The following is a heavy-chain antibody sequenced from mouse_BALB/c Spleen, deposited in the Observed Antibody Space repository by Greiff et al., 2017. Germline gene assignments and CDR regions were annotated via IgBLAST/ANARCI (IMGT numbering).Heavy chain of an antibody. D-gene: IGHD2-14*01. Sequence: EVKLVESGGGLVQPGGSLRLSCATSGFTFTDYYMSWVRQPPGKALEWLGFIRNKANGYTTEYSASVKGRFTISRDNSQSILYLQMNTLRAEDSATYYCARDIADYYRSVYAMDYGGQGTSVTVSS. CDR1: GFTFTDYY. J-gene: IGHJ4*01. CDR2: IRNKANGYTT. CDR3: ARDIADYYRSVYAMDY. V-gene: IGHV7-3*02.